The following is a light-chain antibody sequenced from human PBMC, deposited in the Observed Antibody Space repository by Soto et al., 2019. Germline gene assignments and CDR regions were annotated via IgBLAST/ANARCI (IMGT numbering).Light chain of an antibody. CDR1: KLGDRF. J-gene: IGLJ2*01. CDR3: QAWDSSTGVI. Sequence: SYELTQPPSVSVSPGQTASIPCSGDKLGDRFACWYQQKPGQSPVMVMYQDTKRPSGIPERFSGSNSGNTATLTISGTQAMAEADYYCQAWDSSTGVIFGGGTKLTVL. CDR2: QDT. V-gene: IGLV3-1*01.